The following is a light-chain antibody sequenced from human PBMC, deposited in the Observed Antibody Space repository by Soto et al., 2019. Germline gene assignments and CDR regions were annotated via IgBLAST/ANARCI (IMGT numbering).Light chain of an antibody. J-gene: IGKJ2*01. Sequence: DIQMTQSPSSLSASVGDRVTITCRASQSISTYLNWYQQKPGKAPKLLIYAASSLQSGVPSRFSGSGSGTVFTLTISSLQPEDFATYYGQQSYSIPSTFGQGPKLEIK. CDR1: QSISTY. CDR3: QQSYSIPST. CDR2: AAS. V-gene: IGKV1-39*01.